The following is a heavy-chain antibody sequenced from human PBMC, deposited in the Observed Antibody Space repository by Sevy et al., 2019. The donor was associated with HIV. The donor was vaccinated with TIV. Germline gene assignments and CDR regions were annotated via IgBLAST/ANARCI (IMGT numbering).Heavy chain of an antibody. CDR3: ARDGSGSYSYFDY. CDR2: IWYDGSNK. Sequence: GGSLRLSCAASGFTFSSSGMHWVRQAPGKGLEWVAVIWYDGSNKYYADSVKGRFTISRDNSNNTLYLQMNSLRAEDTALYYCARDGSGSYSYFDYWGQGTLVTVSS. V-gene: IGHV3-33*01. CDR1: GFTFSSSG. D-gene: IGHD1-26*01. J-gene: IGHJ4*02.